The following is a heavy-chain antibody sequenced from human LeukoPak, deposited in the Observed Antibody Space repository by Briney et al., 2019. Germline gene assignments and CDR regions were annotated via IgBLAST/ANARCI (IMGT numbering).Heavy chain of an antibody. Sequence: GGPLRLSCAASGLTFSSYAMHWFRQAPGKGLEWVAVISYDGSNKYYADSVKGRFTISRDNSKNTLYLQMNSLRAEDTAVYYCAREGSTMVRGVLTRNWFDPWGQGTLVTVSS. D-gene: IGHD3-10*01. CDR3: AREGSTMVRGVLTRNWFDP. CDR1: GLTFSSYA. V-gene: IGHV3-30*01. CDR2: ISYDGSNK. J-gene: IGHJ5*02.